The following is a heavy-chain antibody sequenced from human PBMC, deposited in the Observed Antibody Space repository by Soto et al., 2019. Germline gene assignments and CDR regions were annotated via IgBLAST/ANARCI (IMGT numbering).Heavy chain of an antibody. D-gene: IGHD3-22*01. CDR1: RASLVIYS. V-gene: IGHV4-59*01. Sequence: VPRSLTKSIARASLVIYSESWNRQLPRKGLEWLGYVYYSGSTNYNPSLKSRVTISVDTSKNQFSLKLSSVTAADTAVYYCARGYYDTSGQSTAFDIWGQGTTVTCSS. CDR3: ARGYYDTSGQSTAFDI. CDR2: VYYSGST. J-gene: IGHJ3*02.